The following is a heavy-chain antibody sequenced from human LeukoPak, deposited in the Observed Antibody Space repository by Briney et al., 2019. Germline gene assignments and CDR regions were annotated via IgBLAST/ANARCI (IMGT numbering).Heavy chain of an antibody. CDR3: ARGPYGVRGVTNSSY. CDR2: IYYSGST. J-gene: IGHJ4*02. CDR1: GGSISSSSYY. D-gene: IGHD3-10*01. Sequence: SETLSLTCTVSGGSISSSSYYWGWIRQPPGKGLEWIVSIYYSGSTYYNPSLKSRVTISVDTSKNQFSLKMSSVTAADTAVYYCARGPYGVRGVTNSSYWGQGTLVTVSS. V-gene: IGHV4-39*07.